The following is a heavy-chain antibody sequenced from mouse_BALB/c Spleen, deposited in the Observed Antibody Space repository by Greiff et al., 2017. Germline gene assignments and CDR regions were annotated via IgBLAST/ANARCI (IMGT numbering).Heavy chain of an antibody. CDR3: APSRLYDGHWYFDV. CDR1: GYTFTSYV. Sequence: VQLQQSGPELVKPGASVKMSCKASGYTFTSYVMHWVKQKPGQGLEWIGYINPYNDGTKYNEKFKGKATLTSDKSSSTAYMELSSLTSEDSAVYYCAPSRLYDGHWYFDVWGAGTTVTVSS. D-gene: IGHD2-3*01. J-gene: IGHJ1*01. CDR2: INPYNDGT. V-gene: IGHV1-14*01.